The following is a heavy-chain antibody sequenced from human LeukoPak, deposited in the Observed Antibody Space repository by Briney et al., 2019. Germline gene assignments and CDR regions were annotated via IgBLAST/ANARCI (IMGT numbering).Heavy chain of an antibody. D-gene: IGHD3-10*01. Sequence: GGSLRLSCAASGFTFSSYVMHWVRQAPGKGLEWVAFIRYDGSNKYYADSVKGRFTISRDNSKNTLYLQMNSLRAEDTAVYYCANFGYGSGSYYNEFDYWGQGTLVTVSS. CDR1: GFTFSSYV. J-gene: IGHJ4*02. CDR2: IRYDGSNK. CDR3: ANFGYGSGSYYNEFDY. V-gene: IGHV3-30*02.